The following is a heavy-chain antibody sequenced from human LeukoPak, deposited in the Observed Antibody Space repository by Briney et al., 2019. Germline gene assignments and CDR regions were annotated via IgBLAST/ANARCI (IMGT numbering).Heavy chain of an antibody. CDR1: GFTFSSYA. CDR3: AKAHARYYFAS. J-gene: IGHJ4*02. V-gene: IGHV3-23*01. Sequence: GGSLRLSCAASGFTFSSYAMSWVRQAPGKGLEWVSGISGSGGSTYYADSEKGRFTTSSDNSKNTLYLQINSLRAEDTAVYYCAKAHARYYFASCGEGAPFTVSS. CDR2: ISGSGGST.